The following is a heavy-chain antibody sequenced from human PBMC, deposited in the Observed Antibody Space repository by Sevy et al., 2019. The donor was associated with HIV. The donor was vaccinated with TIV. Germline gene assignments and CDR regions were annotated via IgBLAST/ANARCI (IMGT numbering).Heavy chain of an antibody. D-gene: IGHD7-27*01. J-gene: IGHJ4*02. Sequence: GGSLRLSCAASGFTFRTFAMSWVRQAPGKGLQWVSSISDTGTSTYYADTVEGRFTISRDNSKKTLYLQMNNLRAEDTALYYCAKYAGDFPHFDYWGQGTLVTVSS. CDR2: ISDTGTST. CDR1: GFTFRTFA. CDR3: AKYAGDFPHFDY. V-gene: IGHV3-23*01.